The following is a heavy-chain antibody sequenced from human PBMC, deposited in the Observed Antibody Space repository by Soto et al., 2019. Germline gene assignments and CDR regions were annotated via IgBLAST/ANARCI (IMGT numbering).Heavy chain of an antibody. CDR2: INHSGST. J-gene: IGHJ6*02. D-gene: IGHD3-3*01. V-gene: IGHV4-34*01. CDR1: GGSFSGYY. Sequence: SETLSLTCAVYGGSFSGYYWSWIRQPPGKGREGIGEINHSGSTNDNPSLKSRVTISVDTSKNQFSLKLSSVTAADTAVYHCARGVDYDFWSGYYTSREPYGMDVWGQGTTVTVS. CDR3: ARGVDYDFWSGYYTSREPYGMDV.